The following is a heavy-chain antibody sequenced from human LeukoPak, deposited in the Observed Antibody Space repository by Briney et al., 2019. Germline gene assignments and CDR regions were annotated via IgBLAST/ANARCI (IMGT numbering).Heavy chain of an antibody. CDR1: GFTVSSNY. Sequence: GGSLRLSCAASGFTVSSNYMTWVRQAPGKGLEWVSVIYKNAITYYADTVKGRFTISRDNSKNTLYLQMNSLRAADTAVYYCARDKGTSYLSSFDYWGQGTLVTVSS. CDR2: IYKNAIT. J-gene: IGHJ4*02. V-gene: IGHV3-66*03. CDR3: ARDKGTSYLSSFDY. D-gene: IGHD6-6*01.